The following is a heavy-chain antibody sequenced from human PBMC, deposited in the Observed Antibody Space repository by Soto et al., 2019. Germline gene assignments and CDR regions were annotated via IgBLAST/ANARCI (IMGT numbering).Heavy chain of an antibody. CDR1: GYNFPSYW. CDR2: IDPSDSYT. D-gene: IGHD6-13*01. Sequence: PGESLKISCKGSGYNFPSYWINWVRQMPGKGLEWMGRIDPSDSYTNYSPSFQGHVTISVDKSISTAYLQWSSLKASDTAMYYCARLKQKLGGVSTMDVWGQGTTVTVSS. CDR3: ARLKQKLGGVSTMDV. V-gene: IGHV5-10-1*01. J-gene: IGHJ6*02.